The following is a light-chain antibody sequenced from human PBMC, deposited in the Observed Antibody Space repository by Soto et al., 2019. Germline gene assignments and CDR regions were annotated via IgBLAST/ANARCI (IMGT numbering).Light chain of an antibody. CDR1: QTISTY. CDR3: QHTYNTPRT. CDR2: AAT. V-gene: IGKV1-39*01. Sequence: DIQMTQSPSSLSASVGDRVTITCRASQTISTYLTWYQQKPGEAPQALIYAATSLRGGVPSRFTGSGSETGFTLPISRRQPEDCATYYSQHTYNTPRTFGQGTKVEIK. J-gene: IGKJ2*01.